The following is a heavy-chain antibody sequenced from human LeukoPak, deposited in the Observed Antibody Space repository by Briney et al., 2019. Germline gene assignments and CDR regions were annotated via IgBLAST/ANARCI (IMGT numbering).Heavy chain of an antibody. CDR1: GFTFSDYY. Sequence: GGSLRLSCAASGFTFSDYYMSWIRQAPGKGLKWCSYISSDRSYTNYADSVKGRFTISRDNAKNSLYLQMNSLRAEDTAVYYCARDLRGYSGYNYYDYWGQGTLVTVSS. CDR3: ARDLRGYSGYNYYDY. V-gene: IGHV3-11*06. CDR2: ISSDRSYT. D-gene: IGHD5-12*01. J-gene: IGHJ4*02.